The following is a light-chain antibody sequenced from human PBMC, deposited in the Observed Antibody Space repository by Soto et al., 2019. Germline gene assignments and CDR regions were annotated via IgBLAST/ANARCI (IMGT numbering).Light chain of an antibody. Sequence: QSALTQPASVSGAPGQSITISCTGTRSDLGIFNYVSWYQQHPGKAPKLIIYEVTNLPSGVSDRFSGSKSGNTASLNISGLQPDDEADYYCSSYTSSSTLGVFGGGTKVTVL. CDR1: RSDLGIFNY. CDR3: SSYTSSSTLGV. CDR2: EVT. V-gene: IGLV2-14*01. J-gene: IGLJ3*02.